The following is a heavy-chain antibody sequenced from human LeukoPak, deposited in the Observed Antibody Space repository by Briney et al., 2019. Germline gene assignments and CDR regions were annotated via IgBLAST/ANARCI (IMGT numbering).Heavy chain of an antibody. V-gene: IGHV4-39*01. D-gene: IGHD1-14*01. Sequence: SETLSLTCAVSGASISRSTYYWGWTRQTPGKGLEWIASIYYTGTIVYNPSLESRVTMSVDMSKNHFSLKLRSVTAADTAVYYCARHEPRNFPFDYWGQGTLVTVSS. CDR1: GASISRSTYY. J-gene: IGHJ4*02. CDR2: IYYTGTI. CDR3: ARHEPRNFPFDY.